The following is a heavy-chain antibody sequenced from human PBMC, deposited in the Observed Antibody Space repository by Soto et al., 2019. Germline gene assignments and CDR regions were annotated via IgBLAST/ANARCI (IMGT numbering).Heavy chain of an antibody. J-gene: IGHJ5*02. D-gene: IGHD3-10*01. CDR2: IYHSGST. CDR1: GGSISSGGYS. Sequence: SETLSLTCAVSGGSISSGGYSWSWIRQPPGKGLEWIGYIYHSGSTNYNPSLKSRVTMSIDTSENQFSLKLSSVTAADTAVYYCARVARYYKPFDPWGQGTLVTVSS. V-gene: IGHV4-30-2*01. CDR3: ARVARYYKPFDP.